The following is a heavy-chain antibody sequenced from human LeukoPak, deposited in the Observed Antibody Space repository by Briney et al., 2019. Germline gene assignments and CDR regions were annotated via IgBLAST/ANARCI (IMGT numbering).Heavy chain of an antibody. CDR1: GGSISSYY. D-gene: IGHD1-26*01. V-gene: IGHV4-59*01. Sequence: KPSETLSLTCTVSGGSISSYYWSWIRQPPGKGLEWIGYIYYSGSTNYNPSLKSRVTISVDTSKNQFSLKLSSVTAADTAVYYCAKDQSRVGASDPFDSWGQGMHVGVSS. CDR3: AKDQSRVGASDPFDS. CDR2: IYYSGST. J-gene: IGHJ4*02.